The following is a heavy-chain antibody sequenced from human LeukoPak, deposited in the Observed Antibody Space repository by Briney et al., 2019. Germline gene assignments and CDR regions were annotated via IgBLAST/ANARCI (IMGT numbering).Heavy chain of an antibody. CDR2: INHSGST. CDR1: GGSFSGYY. Sequence: PSETLSLTCAVYGGSFSGYYWSWIRQPPGKGLEWIGEINHSGSTNYNPSLKSRVTISVDTSKNQFSLKLSSVTAADTAVYYCARAPYCSGGSCSYYYYYYMDVWGKGTTVTVSS. J-gene: IGHJ6*03. D-gene: IGHD2-15*01. CDR3: ARAPYCSGGSCSYYYYYYMDV. V-gene: IGHV4-34*01.